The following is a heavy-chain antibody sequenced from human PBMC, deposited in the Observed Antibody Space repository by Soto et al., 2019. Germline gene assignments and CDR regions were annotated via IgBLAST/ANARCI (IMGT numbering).Heavy chain of an antibody. CDR1: GYIFIDYW. CDR3: ARPPLPGYSIHFNS. J-gene: IGHJ4*02. V-gene: IGHV5-51*01. D-gene: IGHD2-15*01. Sequence: GESVKISCKASGYIFIDYWIGWVRQMPGKGLEWMGIVYPRDSDTRYSPSFQGQVTISADRSTGTAFLQWRSLKASDTALYYCARPPLPGYSIHFNSWGQGTLVTVSS. CDR2: VYPRDSDT.